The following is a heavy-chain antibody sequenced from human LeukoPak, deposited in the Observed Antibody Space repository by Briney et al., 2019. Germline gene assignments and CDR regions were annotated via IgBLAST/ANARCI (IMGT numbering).Heavy chain of an antibody. CDR1: GYTFTGYY. CDR3: ARDKALRYFDWLQNGMDV. J-gene: IGHJ6*02. V-gene: IGHV1-2*02. CDR2: INPNSGGT. D-gene: IGHD3-9*01. Sequence: GASVKVSCKASGYTFTGYYMHWVRQAPGQGLEWMGWINPNSGGTNYAQKIQGRVTMTRDTSISTAYMELSRLRSDDTAVYYCARDKALRYFDWLQNGMDVWGQGTTVTVSS.